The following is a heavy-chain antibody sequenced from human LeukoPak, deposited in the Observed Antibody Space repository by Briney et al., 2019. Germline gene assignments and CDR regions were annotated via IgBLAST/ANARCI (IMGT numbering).Heavy chain of an antibody. Sequence: ASVKVSCKASGYTFTGYYMHWVRQAPGQGLEWMGWINPNSGGTNYAQKFQGRVTMTMDTSISTAYMELSRLRSDDTAVYYCARGAPRYDFWSGYYTEVDYWGQGTLVTVSS. J-gene: IGHJ4*02. D-gene: IGHD3-3*01. CDR3: ARGAPRYDFWSGYYTEVDY. CDR1: GYTFTGYY. CDR2: INPNSGGT. V-gene: IGHV1-2*02.